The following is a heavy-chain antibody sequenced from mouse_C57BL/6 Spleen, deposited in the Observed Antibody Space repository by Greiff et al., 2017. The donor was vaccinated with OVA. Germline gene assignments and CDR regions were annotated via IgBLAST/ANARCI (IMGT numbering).Heavy chain of an antibody. J-gene: IGHJ4*01. CDR2: IYPGSGST. Sequence: QVQLQQPGAELVKPGASVKMSCKASGYTFTSYWITWVKQRPGQGLEWIGDIYPGSGSTNYNEKFKSKATLTVDTSSSTAYMQLSSLTSEDSAIYYCARHDGYSYYAMDYWGQGTSVTVSS. CDR1: GYTFTSYW. D-gene: IGHD2-3*01. V-gene: IGHV1-55*01. CDR3: ARHDGYSYYAMDY.